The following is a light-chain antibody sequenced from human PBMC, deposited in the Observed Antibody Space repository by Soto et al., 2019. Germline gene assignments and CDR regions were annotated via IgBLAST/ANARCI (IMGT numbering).Light chain of an antibody. V-gene: IGKV3-15*01. Sequence: EIVMTQSPATLSVSPGERASLSCRASQSVGSNLAWYQQTAGQAPRLLIYGASTRATGIPARFSGSGSGTEVTLTISSLQSEDFAVDSCQQYTNWPYTLGQGTKLEIK. CDR2: GAS. CDR1: QSVGSN. CDR3: QQYTNWPYT. J-gene: IGKJ2*01.